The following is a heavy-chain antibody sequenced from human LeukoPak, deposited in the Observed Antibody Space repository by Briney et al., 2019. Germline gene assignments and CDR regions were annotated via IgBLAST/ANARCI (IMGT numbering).Heavy chain of an antibody. CDR2: ISAYNGNT. CDR1: GYTFTSYG. J-gene: IGHJ4*02. D-gene: IGHD2-2*03. CDR3: ASGYCSSTSCYYFDY. Sequence: ASVKVSCKASGYTFTSYGISWVRQAPGQGLEWMGWISAYNGNTNYAQKLQGRVTMTTDTSTSTAYMELRSLRSDDTAVYHCASGYCSSTSCYYFDYWGQGTLVTVSS. V-gene: IGHV1-18*01.